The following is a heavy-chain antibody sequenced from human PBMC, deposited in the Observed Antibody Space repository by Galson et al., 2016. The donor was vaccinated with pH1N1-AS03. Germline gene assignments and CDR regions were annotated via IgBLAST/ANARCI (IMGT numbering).Heavy chain of an antibody. Sequence: SETLSLTCAVYGGPFNNYYWNWIRQSPGKGLEWVGEINHSGSTDYNPSLKSRVAISVDPSKNQISLNLNSVTAADTAVYYCARGSYSSGWYRGRNAFDIWGQGTMVTVSS. J-gene: IGHJ3*02. CDR2: INHSGST. CDR1: GGPFNNYY. D-gene: IGHD6-19*01. V-gene: IGHV4-34*01. CDR3: ARGSYSSGWYRGRNAFDI.